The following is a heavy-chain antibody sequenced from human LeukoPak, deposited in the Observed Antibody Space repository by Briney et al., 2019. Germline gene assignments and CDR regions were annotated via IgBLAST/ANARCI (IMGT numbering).Heavy chain of an antibody. J-gene: IGHJ4*02. V-gene: IGHV1-8*03. Sequence: ASVKVSFKASVYTFTSYDINWVRQATGQGLEWRGWMNPNSGNTGYAQKFQGRVTITRNTSISTAYMELSSLRSLDTPVSYCARGLWGGAIWYHYYFDYWGQGTLVTVSS. CDR3: ARGLWGGAIWYHYYFDY. CDR1: VYTFTSYD. D-gene: IGHD3-10*01. CDR2: MNPNSGNT.